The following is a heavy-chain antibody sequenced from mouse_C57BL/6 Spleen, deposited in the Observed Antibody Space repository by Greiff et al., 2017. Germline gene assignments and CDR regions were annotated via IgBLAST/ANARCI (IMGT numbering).Heavy chain of an antibody. D-gene: IGHD2-3*01. J-gene: IGHJ2*01. Sequence: EVQLQQSGPELVKPGASVKMSCKASGYTFTDYNMHWVKQSHGKSLEWIGYINPNNGGTSYNQKFKGKATLTVNKSSSTAYMELRSLTSEDSVVYYCAPYDGYYEGCDYWGQGTTLTVSS. CDR2: INPNNGGT. V-gene: IGHV1-22*01. CDR1: GYTFTDYN. CDR3: APYDGYYEGCDY.